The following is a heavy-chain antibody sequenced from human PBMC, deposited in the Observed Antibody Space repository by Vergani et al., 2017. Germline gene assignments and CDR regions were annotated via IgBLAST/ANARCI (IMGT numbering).Heavy chain of an antibody. CDR1: GYSFTSSW. D-gene: IGHD3-22*01. CDR2: IYPGDSDT. J-gene: IGHJ4*02. CDR3: ARSYYYDSSGYYYY. Sequence: EVQLVQSGAEVKKPGESLKISCNGSGYSFTSSWLVWVRQMPGKCLELMGIIYPGDSDTSYSPSFQGQVTISADKSISTAYLEWSSLKASDTAMYYCARSYYYDSSGYYYYWGQGTLVTVSS. V-gene: IGHV5-51*01.